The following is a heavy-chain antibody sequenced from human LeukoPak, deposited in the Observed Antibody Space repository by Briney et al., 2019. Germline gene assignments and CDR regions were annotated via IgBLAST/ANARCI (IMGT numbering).Heavy chain of an antibody. CDR3: ARGGSGSYYMTWDSPPLDY. Sequence: PSETLSLTCTVSGGSVSSGSYYWSWIRQPPGKGLEWIGYIYYSGSTNYNPSLKSRVTISVDTSKNQFSLKLSSVTAADTAVYYCARGGSGSYYMTWDSPPLDYWGQGTLVTVSS. D-gene: IGHD3-10*01. CDR2: IYYSGST. CDR1: GGSVSSGSYY. V-gene: IGHV4-61*01. J-gene: IGHJ4*02.